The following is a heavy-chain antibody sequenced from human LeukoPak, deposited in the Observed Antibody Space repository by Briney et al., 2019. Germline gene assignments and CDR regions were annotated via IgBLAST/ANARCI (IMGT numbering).Heavy chain of an antibody. CDR3: ARDTSIVVIYYGMDV. J-gene: IGHJ6*02. D-gene: IGHD3-22*01. CDR2: IIPILGIA. V-gene: IGHV1-69*04. Sequence: AASVKVSCKASGGTFSSYAISWVRQAPGQGLEWMGRIIPILGIANYAQKFQGRVTITANKSTSTAYMELSSLRSEDTAVYYCARDTSIVVIYYGMDVWGQGTTVTVSS. CDR1: GGTFSSYA.